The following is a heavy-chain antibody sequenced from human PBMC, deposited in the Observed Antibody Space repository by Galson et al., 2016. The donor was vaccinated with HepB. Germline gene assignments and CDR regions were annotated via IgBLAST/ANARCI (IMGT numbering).Heavy chain of an antibody. CDR1: GFTFSNYA. V-gene: IGHV3-30*04. CDR3: AGLYCVTTTCYAYGMDV. Sequence: SLRLSCAVSGFTFSNYAMHWVRQAPGKGLEWVAVMSYDGSDQYYADSVKGRFTISRDNSKNTLYLHMNSLRAEDTGVYYCAGLYCVTTTCYAYGMDVWGQGTTVTVSS. CDR2: MSYDGSDQ. J-gene: IGHJ6*02. D-gene: IGHD2-2*01.